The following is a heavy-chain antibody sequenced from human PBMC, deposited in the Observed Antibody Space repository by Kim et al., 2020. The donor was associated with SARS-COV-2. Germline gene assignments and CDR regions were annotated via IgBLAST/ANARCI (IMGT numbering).Heavy chain of an antibody. D-gene: IGHD3-9*01. CDR3: ARDDILTGYPSYFDY. Sequence: PSLKSRVTISVDTSKNQFSLKLSSVTAADTAVYYCARDDILTGYPSYFDYWGQGTLVTVSS. V-gene: IGHV4-39*01. J-gene: IGHJ4*02.